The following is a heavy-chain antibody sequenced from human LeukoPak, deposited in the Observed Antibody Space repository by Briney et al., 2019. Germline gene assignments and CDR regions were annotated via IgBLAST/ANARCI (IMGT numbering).Heavy chain of an antibody. CDR2: IHPGDSDT. CDR1: GYSFTSYW. V-gene: IGHV5-51*07. Sequence: GESLKISCKGSGYSFTSYWIGWVHQMPGKGLEWMGIIHPGDSDTRYSPSLQGQVTISADKSISTAYLQWSSLKASDTAMYYCARHYYYDSSGYYPRTPKNWFDPWGQGTLDTVSS. D-gene: IGHD3-22*01. J-gene: IGHJ5*02. CDR3: ARHYYYDSSGYYPRTPKNWFDP.